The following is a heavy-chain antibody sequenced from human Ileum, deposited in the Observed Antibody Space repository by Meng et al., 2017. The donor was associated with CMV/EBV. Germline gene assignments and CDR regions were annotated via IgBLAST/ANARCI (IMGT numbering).Heavy chain of an antibody. CDR1: GFTFNNYA. CDR3: VKARKGNCYYPAW. Sequence: GGSLRLSCAASGFTFNNYAVNWVRHVPVKGLEWVSVIYSDGFTTYYADSVRGRFTISRDNSKSTVYLHLNSVRVDDTARYFCVKARKGNCYYPAWWGQGARV. CDR2: IYSDGFTT. D-gene: IGHD3-10*01. V-gene: IGHV3-23*03. J-gene: IGHJ4*02.